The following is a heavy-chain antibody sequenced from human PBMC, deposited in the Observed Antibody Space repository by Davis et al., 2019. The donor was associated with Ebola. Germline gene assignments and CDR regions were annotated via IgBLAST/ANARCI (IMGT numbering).Heavy chain of an antibody. CDR3: ASNVDTAIPDY. CDR2: ISAYNGNT. CDR1: GYTFTSYG. V-gene: IGHV1-18*01. Sequence: ASVKVSCKASGYTFTSYGISWVRQAPGQGLEWMGWISAYNGNTNYAQKLQGRVTMTTDTSTSTAYMELRSLRSEDTAVYYCASNVDTAIPDYWGQGTLVTVSS. D-gene: IGHD5-18*01. J-gene: IGHJ4*02.